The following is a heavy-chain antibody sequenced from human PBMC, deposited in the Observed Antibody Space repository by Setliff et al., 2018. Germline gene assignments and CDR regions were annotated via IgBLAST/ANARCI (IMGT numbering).Heavy chain of an antibody. D-gene: IGHD5-18*01. V-gene: IGHV3-21*03. CDR3: ARAADSYGPPRCYMDV. CDR2: ISPDSYYI. CDR1: GFTFSSYS. J-gene: IGHJ6*03. Sequence: GGSLRLSCAASGFTFSSYSMHWVRQTPGKGLEWVSSISPDSYYIYYADSIKGRFTIARDNAKSSLYLQMNSLRAEDTAVYYCARAADSYGPPRCYMDVWGKGTTVTVSS.